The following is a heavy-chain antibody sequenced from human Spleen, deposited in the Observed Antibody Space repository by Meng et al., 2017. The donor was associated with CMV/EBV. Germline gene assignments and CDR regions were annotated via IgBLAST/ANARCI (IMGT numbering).Heavy chain of an antibody. Sequence: QGLPVLSGDEVKKPGSSVKVSCKASGGTFSSYAISWVRQAPGKGLEWMGGIIPIFGTANYAQKFQGRVTITADESTSTAYMELGSLRSEDTAVYYCARGSLLWFGESPGLFEYWGQGTLVTVSS. CDR3: ARGSLLWFGESPGLFEY. V-gene: IGHV1-69*12. J-gene: IGHJ4*02. CDR1: GGTFSSYA. D-gene: IGHD3-10*01. CDR2: IIPIFGTA.